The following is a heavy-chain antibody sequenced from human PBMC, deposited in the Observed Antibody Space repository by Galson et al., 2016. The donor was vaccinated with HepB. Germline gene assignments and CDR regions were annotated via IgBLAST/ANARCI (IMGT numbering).Heavy chain of an antibody. CDR2: VNPGNGDT. CDR3: VRDPVRGWAPFDY. Sequence: SVKVSCKASGYTFSNHGVNWVRQAPGQRLEWMGWVNPGNGDTRYSQNLQGRATITSDTSATTVYMELNRLTSEDTAVYYCVRDPVRGWAPFDYWGQGTLVTVSS. CDR1: GYTFSNHG. D-gene: IGHD6-19*01. V-gene: IGHV1-3*01. J-gene: IGHJ4*02.